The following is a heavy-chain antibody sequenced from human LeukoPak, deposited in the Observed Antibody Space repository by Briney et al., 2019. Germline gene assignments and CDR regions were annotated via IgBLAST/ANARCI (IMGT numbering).Heavy chain of an antibody. Sequence: PSQTLSLTCTVSGGSISSGGYYWSWIRQPPGKGLEWIGYIYHSGSTYYNPSLESRVTISVDRSKNQFSLKLSSVTAADTAVYYCARRRIQGSFDYWGQGTLVTVSS. CDR2: IYHSGST. V-gene: IGHV4-30-2*01. J-gene: IGHJ4*02. CDR3: ARRRIQGSFDY. CDR1: GGSISSGGYY. D-gene: IGHD5-18*01.